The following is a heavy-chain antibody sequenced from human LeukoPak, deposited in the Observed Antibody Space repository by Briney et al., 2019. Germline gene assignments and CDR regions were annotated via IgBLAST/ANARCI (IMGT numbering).Heavy chain of an antibody. CDR2: IHAGDSDS. J-gene: IGHJ6*03. CDR1: GFSFSDYW. CDR3: ARRQAYRSRGILYYYMDV. D-gene: IGHD6-13*01. V-gene: IGHV5-51*01. Sequence: GEPLKISCEASGFSFSDYWIGWVRQLPGKALEWMGIIHAGDSDSRYSTSFQGQVIISADKSINTAYLQWSSLKASDTAVYYCARRQAYRSRGILYYYMDVWGKGTAVTVSS.